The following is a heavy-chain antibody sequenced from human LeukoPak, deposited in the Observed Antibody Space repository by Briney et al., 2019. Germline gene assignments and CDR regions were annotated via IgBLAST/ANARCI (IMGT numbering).Heavy chain of an antibody. CDR3: ARSIAAAGYRYLDS. D-gene: IGHD6-13*01. Sequence: GGSLRLSCAASGFTFSTYDMYWVRQATGKGLEWLSGIGKGGDTYYLGSVKGRFTISRDNAENSLYLQLNSLGAGDTAVYYCARSIAAAGYRYLDSWGQGTMVTVSS. CDR1: GFTFSTYD. CDR2: IGKGGDT. J-gene: IGHJ4*02. V-gene: IGHV3-13*01.